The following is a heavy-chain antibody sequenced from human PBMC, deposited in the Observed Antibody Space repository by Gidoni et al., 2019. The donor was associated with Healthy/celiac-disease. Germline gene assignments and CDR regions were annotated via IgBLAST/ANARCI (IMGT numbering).Heavy chain of an antibody. D-gene: IGHD3-22*01. CDR2: IIPIFGTA. Sequence: QVQRVQSGAEVKKPGSSVKVYCTAYGGTFSSYAISWVRQAPGQVLEWMGGIIPIFGTANYAQNFQGRVTITADESTSTAYMELSSLRSEDTAVYYCARDPYYYDSSGYFDYWGQGTLVTVSS. J-gene: IGHJ4*02. CDR3: ARDPYYYDSSGYFDY. CDR1: GGTFSSYA. V-gene: IGHV1-69*01.